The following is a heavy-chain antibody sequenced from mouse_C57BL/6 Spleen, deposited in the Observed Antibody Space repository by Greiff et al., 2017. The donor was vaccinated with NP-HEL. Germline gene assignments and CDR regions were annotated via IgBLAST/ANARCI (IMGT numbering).Heavy chain of an antibody. V-gene: IGHV1-80*01. CDR3: ARQYYGSYVPYYDAMDY. J-gene: IGHJ4*01. D-gene: IGHD2-1*01. CDR2: IYPGDGDT. CDR1: GYAFSSYW. Sequence: VQLQQSGAELVKPGASVKISCKASGYAFSSYWMNWVKQRPGKGLEWIGQIYPGDGDTNYNGKFKGKATLTADKSSSTAYMQLSSLTSEDSAVYFCARQYYGSYVPYYDAMDYWGQGTSVTVSA.